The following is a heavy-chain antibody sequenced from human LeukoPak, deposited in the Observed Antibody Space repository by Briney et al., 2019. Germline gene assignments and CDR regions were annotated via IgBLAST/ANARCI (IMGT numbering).Heavy chain of an antibody. Sequence: PSETLSLTCVVYGGPFSTYYWTWIRQSPGKGLEWIGEINHNKSTNYNPSLKSRVTISVDTSKNQFSLNLTSLTAADTAVYYCARDRRRDGYNFDIWGQGTLVTVSS. D-gene: IGHD5-24*01. CDR2: INHNKST. V-gene: IGHV4-34*01. J-gene: IGHJ4*02. CDR3: ARDRRRDGYNFDI. CDR1: GGPFSTYY.